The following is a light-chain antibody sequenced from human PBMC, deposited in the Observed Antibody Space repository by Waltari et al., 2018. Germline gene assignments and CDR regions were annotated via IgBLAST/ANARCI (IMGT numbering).Light chain of an antibody. V-gene: IGKV1-39*01. CDR1: QSISSY. Sequence: DLQITQSPSSLSASVGDRVPITCRASQSISSYLNWYQQKPGKAPKLLIYAASSLQSGVPSRFSGSGSGTDFTLTISSLQPEDFATYYCQQSYSTPPTFGQGTKVEIK. CDR2: AAS. CDR3: QQSYSTPPT. J-gene: IGKJ1*01.